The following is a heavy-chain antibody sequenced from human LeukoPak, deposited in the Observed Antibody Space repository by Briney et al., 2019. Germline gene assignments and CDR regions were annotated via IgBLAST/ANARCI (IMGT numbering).Heavy chain of an antibody. V-gene: IGHV3-30*02. J-gene: IGHJ6*03. CDR1: GFTFSSYG. CDR2: IRYDGSNK. D-gene: IGHD6-19*01. Sequence: SGGSLRLSCAASGFTFSSYGMHWVRQAPGKGLEWVAFIRYDGSNKYYADSVKGRFTISRGNSKNTLYLQMNSLRAEDTAVYYCAKDNRYSSGWYDGGYYYYMDVWGKGTTVTISS. CDR3: AKDNRYSSGWYDGGYYYYMDV.